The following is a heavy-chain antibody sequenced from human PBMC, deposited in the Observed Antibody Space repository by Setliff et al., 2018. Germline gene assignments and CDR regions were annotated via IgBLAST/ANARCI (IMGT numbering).Heavy chain of an antibody. D-gene: IGHD3-9*01. CDR3: ARHALSFDSAWDV. Sequence: SETLSLTCSVSGASITGYYWSWIRQPPGKGLEWIAYIHNNGRIRYNPALKSRVTISLDTSKNQFSLNLNSATAADTAVYYCARHALSFDSAWDVWGKGTTVTVSS. CDR1: GASITGYY. V-gene: IGHV4-59*08. CDR2: IHNNGRI. J-gene: IGHJ6*04.